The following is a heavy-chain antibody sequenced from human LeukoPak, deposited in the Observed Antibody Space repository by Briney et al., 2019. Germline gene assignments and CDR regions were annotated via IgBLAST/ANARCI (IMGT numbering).Heavy chain of an antibody. Sequence: GGSLRLSCAASGFTFSSYAMSWVRQAPGKGLEWVSAISGSGGSTYYADSVKGRLTISRDNSKNTLYLQMNSLRAEDTAVYYCANPYCSSTSCPDYWGQGTLVTVSS. CDR3: ANPYCSSTSCPDY. D-gene: IGHD2-2*01. J-gene: IGHJ4*02. CDR1: GFTFSSYA. CDR2: ISGSGGST. V-gene: IGHV3-23*01.